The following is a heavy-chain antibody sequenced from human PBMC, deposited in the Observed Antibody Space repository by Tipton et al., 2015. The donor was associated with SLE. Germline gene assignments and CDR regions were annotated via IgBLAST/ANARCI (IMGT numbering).Heavy chain of an antibody. CDR3: ARASGSWYFDL. V-gene: IGHV4-34*01. CDR2: INHSGST. CDR1: GGSFSGYY. J-gene: IGHJ2*01. Sequence: TLSLTCAVYGGSFSGYYWSWIRQPPGKGLEWIGEINHSGSTNYNPSLKSRVTISVDTSKNQFSLKLSSVTAADTAVYYCARASGSWYFDLWGRGTLVTVSS.